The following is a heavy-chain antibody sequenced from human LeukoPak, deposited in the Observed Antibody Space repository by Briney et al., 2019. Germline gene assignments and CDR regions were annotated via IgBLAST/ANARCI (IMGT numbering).Heavy chain of an antibody. CDR1: GFTFSDYY. Sequence: PGGSLRLSCAASGFTFSDYYMSWIRQAPGKGLEWVSYISSSGSTIYYADSVKGRFTISRDNAKNSLYLQMNSLRAEDTAVYYCARYDLRRSRRNYFDYWGQGTLVTVSS. CDR3: ARYDLRRSRRNYFDY. V-gene: IGHV3-11*04. CDR2: ISSSGSTI. D-gene: IGHD1-14*01. J-gene: IGHJ4*02.